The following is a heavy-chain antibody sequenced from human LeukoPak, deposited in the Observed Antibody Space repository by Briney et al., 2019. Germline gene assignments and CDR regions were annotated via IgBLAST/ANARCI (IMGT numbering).Heavy chain of an antibody. CDR1: GGSISSSSYY. Sequence: SETLSLTCTVSGGSISSSSYYWGWIRQPPGKGLEWIGTIYFSGTTYYNPSLKSRVTISVDTSKNQFSLKLSTVTAADTAVYYCARQGVSGITLIVAYDYRGQGTLVTVSS. J-gene: IGHJ4*02. CDR2: IYFSGTT. D-gene: IGHD3-22*01. V-gene: IGHV4-39*01. CDR3: ARQGVSGITLIVAYDY.